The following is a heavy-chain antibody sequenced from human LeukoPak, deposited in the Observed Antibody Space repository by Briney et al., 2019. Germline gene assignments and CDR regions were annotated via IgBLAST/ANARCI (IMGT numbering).Heavy chain of an antibody. V-gene: IGHV5-51*01. CDR3: ARHRPQTTVTRGWFDS. J-gene: IGHJ5*01. CDR1: GYSFTSYW. D-gene: IGHD4-17*01. Sequence: GESLKISCKGSGYSFTSYWIGWVRQMPGKGLEWMGIIYPGDSDTRYSPSFQGQVTISADKSISTAYLQWSSLKASDTAMYYCARHRPQTTVTRGWFDSWGQGTLVTVSS. CDR2: IYPGDSDT.